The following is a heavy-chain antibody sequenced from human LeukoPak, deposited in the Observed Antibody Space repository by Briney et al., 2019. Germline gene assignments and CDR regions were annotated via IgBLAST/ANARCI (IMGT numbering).Heavy chain of an antibody. V-gene: IGHV1-69*05. D-gene: IGHD2-2*01. CDR2: IIPIFGTA. CDR1: GGTFSSYA. J-gene: IGHJ4*02. Sequence: SVKVSCKASGGTFSSYAISWVRQAPGQGLEWMGGIIPIFGTANYAQKFQGRVTITTDESTSTAYMELSSLRSEDTAVYYCARGTQRSRHFDYWGQGTLVTVSS. CDR3: ARGTQRSRHFDY.